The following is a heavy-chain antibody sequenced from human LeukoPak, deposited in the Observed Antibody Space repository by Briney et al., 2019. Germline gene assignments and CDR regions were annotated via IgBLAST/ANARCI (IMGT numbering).Heavy chain of an antibody. D-gene: IGHD5-12*01. CDR3: ARAIVATSPFDY. CDR1: GFTFDDYG. CDR2: ISSSGSTI. Sequence: PGGSLRLSCAAPGFTFDDYGMSWVRQAPGKGLEWVSYISSSGSTIYYADSVKGRFTISRDNAENSLYLQMNSLRAVDTAVYYCARAIVATSPFDYWGQGTLVTVSS. V-gene: IGHV3-11*01. J-gene: IGHJ4*02.